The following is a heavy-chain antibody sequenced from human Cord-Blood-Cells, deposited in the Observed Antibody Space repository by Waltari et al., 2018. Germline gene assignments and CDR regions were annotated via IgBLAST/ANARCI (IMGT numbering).Heavy chain of an antibody. CDR2: ISYDGSNK. J-gene: IGHJ4*02. Sequence: QVQLVESGGGVVQPGRSLRLSCPASGFTFSSYAMHWVRQAPGKGLEWVAVISYDGSNKYYADAVKGRFTISRDNSKNTLYLQMNSLRAEDTAVYYCVREGATGGFDYWGQGTLVTVSS. CDR3: VREGATGGFDY. D-gene: IGHD1-26*01. V-gene: IGHV3-30-3*01. CDR1: GFTFSSYA.